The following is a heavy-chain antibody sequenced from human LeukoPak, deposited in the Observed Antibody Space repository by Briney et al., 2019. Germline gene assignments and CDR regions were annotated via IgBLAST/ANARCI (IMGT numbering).Heavy chain of an antibody. Sequence: PGGSLRLSCAASGLTFSSYAMPWVRQAPGKGLEWVAAISYDGSNKYYADSMKGRFTISRDNSKNKVNLQMNSLRAEDTAMYYCATGTTGTTWSYGMDVWGQGATVTVSS. CDR3: ATGTTGTTWSYGMDV. V-gene: IGHV3-30*04. CDR2: ISYDGSNK. CDR1: GLTFSSYA. J-gene: IGHJ6*02. D-gene: IGHD1-1*01.